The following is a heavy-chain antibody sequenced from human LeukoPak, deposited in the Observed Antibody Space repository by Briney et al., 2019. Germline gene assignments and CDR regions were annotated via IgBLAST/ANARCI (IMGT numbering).Heavy chain of an antibody. CDR1: GGSISSSSYY. D-gene: IGHD5-18*01. CDR2: IYYSGST. Sequence: SETLSLTCTVSGGSISSSSYYWGWIRQPPGKGLEWIGSIYYSGSTYCNPSLKSRVTISVDTSKNQFSLKLSSVTAADTAVYYCARVTSIQLWLRVDYFDYWGQGTLVTVSS. J-gene: IGHJ4*02. CDR3: ARVTSIQLWLRVDYFDY. V-gene: IGHV4-39*07.